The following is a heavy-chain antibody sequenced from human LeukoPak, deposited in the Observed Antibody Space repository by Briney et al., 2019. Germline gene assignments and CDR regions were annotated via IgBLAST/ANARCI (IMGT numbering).Heavy chain of an antibody. CDR3: ARGTYRSSSPSIGMPYYLDY. Sequence: GGSLRLSCAASGFTFTRYSMNWVRQAPGKGLGWVSSISSSGSYIFYAQSVEGRFIISRDNAKNSHYLQMNSLRVDDTAVYFCARGTYRSSSPSIGMPYYLDYWGQGILVTVSS. CDR1: GFTFTRYS. D-gene: IGHD6-6*01. V-gene: IGHV3-21*01. CDR2: ISSSGSYI. J-gene: IGHJ4*02.